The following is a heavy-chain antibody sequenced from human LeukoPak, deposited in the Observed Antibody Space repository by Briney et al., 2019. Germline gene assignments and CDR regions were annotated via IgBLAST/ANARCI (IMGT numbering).Heavy chain of an antibody. CDR1: GASMSSFF. D-gene: IGHD3-10*01. CDR2: IYYSGSS. Sequence: SETLSLTCTVSGASMSSFFWTWIRQPPGRALEWIGSIYYSGSSAKYNPSLKSRVTISVDTSKSQFSLNLNSATAADTAVYYCARTSRHFYGSGTNLTPWPAGMDVWGQGTTVTVSS. V-gene: IGHV4-59*01. CDR3: ARTSRHFYGSGTNLTPWPAGMDV. J-gene: IGHJ6*02.